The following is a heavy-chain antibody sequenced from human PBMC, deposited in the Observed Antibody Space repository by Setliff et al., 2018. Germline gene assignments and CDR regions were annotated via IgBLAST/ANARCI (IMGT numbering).Heavy chain of an antibody. D-gene: IGHD1-26*01. CDR1: GFSFSNYW. Sequence: GGSLRLSCAASGFSFSNYWMHWVRQTPGKGLEWVSTISGGGDSTYYADSVMGRVTISRDNSKNSLFLQMNSLRVDDTAIYYCAKDGVGPTFTYFFDYWGQGSQVTVSS. V-gene: IGHV3-23*01. J-gene: IGHJ4*02. CDR2: ISGGGDST. CDR3: AKDGVGPTFTYFFDY.